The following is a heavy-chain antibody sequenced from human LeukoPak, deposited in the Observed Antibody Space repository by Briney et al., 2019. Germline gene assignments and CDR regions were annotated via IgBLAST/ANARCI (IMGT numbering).Heavy chain of an antibody. V-gene: IGHV4-39*07. CDR1: GGSISSSSYY. CDR3: ARDVGDYGDPNWFDP. D-gene: IGHD4-17*01. J-gene: IGHJ5*02. Sequence: PSETLSLTCTVSGGSISSSSYYWGWIRQPPGKGLEWIGSIYYSGSTYYNPSLKSRVTISVDTSKNQFSLKLSSVTAADTAVYYCARDVGDYGDPNWFDPWGQGTLVTVSS. CDR2: IYYSGST.